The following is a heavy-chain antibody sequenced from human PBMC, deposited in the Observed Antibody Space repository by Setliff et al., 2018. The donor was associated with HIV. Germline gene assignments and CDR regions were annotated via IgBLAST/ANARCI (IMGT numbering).Heavy chain of an antibody. CDR3: AIRSRLGGSSNYFDP. V-gene: IGHV4-39*07. J-gene: IGHJ4*02. CDR2: IYYSGST. D-gene: IGHD1-26*01. Sequence: SETLSLTCTVSGGSIRSTSYYWGWIRQPPGTGLEWIGSIYYSGSTYYNPSLKSRVTISVDLSKKQISLKLSSVTAADTAIYYCAIRSRLGGSSNYFDPWGQGALVTVSS. CDR1: GGSIRSTSYY.